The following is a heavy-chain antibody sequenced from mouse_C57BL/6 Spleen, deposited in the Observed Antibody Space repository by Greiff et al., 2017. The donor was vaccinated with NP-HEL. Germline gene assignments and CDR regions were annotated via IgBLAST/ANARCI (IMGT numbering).Heavy chain of an antibody. D-gene: IGHD1-1*01. CDR3: TREGGTVVVDYWYFDV. Sequence: QVQLQQSGAELVRPGASVKLSCKASGYTFTDYEMHWVKQTPVHGLEWIGAIDPETGGTAYNQKFKGKAILTADKSSSTAYMELRSLTSEDSAVYYCTREGGTVVVDYWYFDVWGTGTTVTVSS. V-gene: IGHV1-15*01. J-gene: IGHJ1*03. CDR2: IDPETGGT. CDR1: GYTFTDYE.